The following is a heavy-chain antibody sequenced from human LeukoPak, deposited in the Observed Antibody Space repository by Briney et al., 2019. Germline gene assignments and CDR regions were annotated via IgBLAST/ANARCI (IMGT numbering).Heavy chain of an antibody. J-gene: IGHJ3*02. CDR3: ARAQRQQLVRPQGAFDI. Sequence: SETLSLTCAVYGGSFSGYYWSWIRQPPGKGLEWIGEINHSGSTNYNPSLKRRVTISVDTSKNQFSLKLSSVTAADTAVYYCARAQRQQLVRPQGAFDIWGQGTMVTVSS. V-gene: IGHV4-34*01. CDR2: INHSGST. D-gene: IGHD6-6*01. CDR1: GGSFSGYY.